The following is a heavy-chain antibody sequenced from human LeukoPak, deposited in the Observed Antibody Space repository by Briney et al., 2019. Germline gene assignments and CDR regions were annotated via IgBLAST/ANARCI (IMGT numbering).Heavy chain of an antibody. V-gene: IGHV3-23*01. CDR3: AKSSTTTPLYYSDP. D-gene: IGHD2/OR15-2a*01. CDR2: ISTSGGSA. CDR1: GFTFNNYA. Sequence: GGSLSLSCAASGFTFNNYAMSWVRQAPGKGLEWVSAISTSGGSAYYADSVKGRFTISRDNSKNTLYLQVNSLRAEDTAVYYRAKSSTTTPLYYSDPWGQGTLVTVSS. J-gene: IGHJ5*02.